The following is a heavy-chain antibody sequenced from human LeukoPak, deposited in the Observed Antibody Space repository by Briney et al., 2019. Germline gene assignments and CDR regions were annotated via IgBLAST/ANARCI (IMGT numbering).Heavy chain of an antibody. CDR2: ISGSGGST. D-gene: IGHD5-24*01. Sequence: GASLRLTCAASGGTFSSYDRSWVRQAPGKGLEWVAAISGSGGSTYYADSVRGPFTISTHNSKHTLYLQMTSLRAEDTPVYYCTIHFRWLLFGYWGQGTLVTVSS. V-gene: IGHV3-23*01. CDR1: GGTFSSYD. J-gene: IGHJ4*02. CDR3: TIHFRWLLFGY.